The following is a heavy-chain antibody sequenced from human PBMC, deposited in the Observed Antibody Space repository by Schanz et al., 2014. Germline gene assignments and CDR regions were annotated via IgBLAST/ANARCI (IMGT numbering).Heavy chain of an antibody. CDR2: ISGSGGST. CDR1: GFTFSTHS. J-gene: IGHJ4*02. Sequence: EVQLLDSGGGLVQPGGSLRLSCAASGFTFSTHSMTWVRQAPGKGLEWVSGISGSGGSTYYADSVKGRFTVSRDSGQNSLYLQMNSLRAGDTAVYYCARGTDWNLHYWGQGALVTVSS. V-gene: IGHV3-23*01. CDR3: ARGTDWNLHY. D-gene: IGHD1-1*01.